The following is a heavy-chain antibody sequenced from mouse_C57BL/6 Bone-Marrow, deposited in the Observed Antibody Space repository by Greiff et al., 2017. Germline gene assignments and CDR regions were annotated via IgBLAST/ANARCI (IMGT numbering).Heavy chain of an antibody. Sequence: EVQGVESGGGLVKPGGSLTLSCAASGFTFSSYAMSWVRQTPEKRLEWVATISDGGSYTYYPDNVKGRFTISRDNAKNNLYLQMSHLKSEDTAMYYCAWLLPFAYWGQGTLVTVSA. J-gene: IGHJ3*01. V-gene: IGHV5-4*01. CDR3: AWLLPFAY. CDR2: ISDGGSYT. D-gene: IGHD2-3*01. CDR1: GFTFSSYA.